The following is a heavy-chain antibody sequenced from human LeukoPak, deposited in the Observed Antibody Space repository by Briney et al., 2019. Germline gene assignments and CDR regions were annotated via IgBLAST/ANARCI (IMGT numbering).Heavy chain of an antibody. CDR1: GFSLSTSGVG. D-gene: IGHD1-1*01. V-gene: IGHV2-5*02. Sequence: GSGPTLVKPTQTLTLTCTFSGFSLSTSGVGVGWIRQPPGKALEWLALIYWDDDKRYSPSLKSRLTITKDTSKNQVVLTMTNMEAVDTATYYCAHRSKTEHYNWFDPWGQGTLVTVSS. CDR2: IYWDDDK. CDR3: AHRSKTEHYNWFDP. J-gene: IGHJ5*02.